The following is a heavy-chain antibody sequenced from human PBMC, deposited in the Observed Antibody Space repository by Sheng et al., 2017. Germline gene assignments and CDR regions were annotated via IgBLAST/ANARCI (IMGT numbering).Heavy chain of an antibody. Sequence: EVQLVESGGGLVQPGWSLRLSCAASGFTFSSYWMSWVRQAPGKGLEWVANIKQDGSEKYYVDSVKGRFTISRDNAKNSLYLQMNSLRAEDTAVYYCARDRIVVVPAATYYYGMDVWGQGTTVT. CDR1: GFTFSSYW. CDR3: ARDRIVVVPAATYYYGMDV. J-gene: IGHJ6*02. CDR2: IKQDGSEK. D-gene: IGHD2-2*01. V-gene: IGHV3-7*01.